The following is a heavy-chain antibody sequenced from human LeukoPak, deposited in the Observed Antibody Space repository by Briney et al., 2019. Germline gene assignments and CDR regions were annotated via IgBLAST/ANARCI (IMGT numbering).Heavy chain of an antibody. J-gene: IGHJ5*02. CDR3: AREGTAGTNLNWFDP. Sequence: PSETLSLTCTVSGGSISSYYWSWIRQPPGKGLEWIGYISYSGSTSFNPYLKSRVTISVDTSKNKFSLKLSSVTAADTAVYYCAREGTAGTNLNWFDPWGQGTLVTVSS. V-gene: IGHV4-59*01. CDR2: ISYSGST. D-gene: IGHD1-1*01. CDR1: GGSISSYY.